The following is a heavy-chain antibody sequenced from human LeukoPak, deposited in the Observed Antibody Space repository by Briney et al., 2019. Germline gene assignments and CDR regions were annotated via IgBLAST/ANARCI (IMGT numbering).Heavy chain of an antibody. D-gene: IGHD4-17*01. CDR3: ARDEDYGDYGSWFDP. V-gene: IGHV1-18*04. CDR2: ISAYNGNT. J-gene: IGHJ5*02. CDR1: GYTFTSYG. Sequence: GASVKVSCKASGYTFTSYGISCVRQAPGQGLEWMGWISAYNGNTNYAQSLQGRVTLTTDTSTSTAYMELRSLRSDDTAVYYCARDEDYGDYGSWFDPWGQGTPVTVSS.